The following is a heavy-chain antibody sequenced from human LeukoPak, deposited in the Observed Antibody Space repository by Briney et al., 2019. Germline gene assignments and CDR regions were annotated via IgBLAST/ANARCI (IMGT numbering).Heavy chain of an antibody. Sequence: GGSLRLSCTTSGFSFRAYGITWVRQAPGKGPEWVSAITMCSAHIYYADSLKGRFTISGDHSTNSVHLQMNSLRVDDTAVYYCARGALVGAGYFFDYWGPGTVVTVSS. J-gene: IGHJ4*02. D-gene: IGHD2-15*01. CDR3: ARGALVGAGYFFDY. V-gene: IGHV3-21*01. CDR1: GFSFRAYG. CDR2: ITMCSAHI.